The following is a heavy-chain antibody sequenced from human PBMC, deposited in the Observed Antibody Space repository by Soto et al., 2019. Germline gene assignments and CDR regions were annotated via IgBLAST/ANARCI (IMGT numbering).Heavy chain of an antibody. CDR2: ISGDGTRT. CDR3: ARRLPAAGTFGN. Sequence: GGSLRLSCVGSGFSFSDDWMHWVRQAPGKGLVWVSRISGDGTRTNYADFVNGRFTISRDNAKNTLYLQMSSLRVEDTALYYCARRLPAAGTFGNWGQGTRGTVSS. J-gene: IGHJ4*02. CDR1: GFSFSDDW. V-gene: IGHV3-74*01. D-gene: IGHD2-2*01.